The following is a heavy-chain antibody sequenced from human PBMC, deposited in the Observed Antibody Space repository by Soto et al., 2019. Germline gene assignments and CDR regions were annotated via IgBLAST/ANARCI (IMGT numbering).Heavy chain of an antibody. Sequence: QVQLVQSGAELRKPGASVKVSCKTSGYTSSNNDVSWVRQAPGQGLEWMGRISDHNNHTNYALHFHGRVLFNTVTSTSTGYMDLLSLRSAATAVYYCVGCGIDCDECVKAVGMWCPGTRVTVSS. CDR2: ISDHNNHT. CDR3: VGCGIDCDECVKAVGM. V-gene: IGHV1-18*01. J-gene: IGHJ3*02. D-gene: IGHD2-21*01. CDR1: GYTSSNND.